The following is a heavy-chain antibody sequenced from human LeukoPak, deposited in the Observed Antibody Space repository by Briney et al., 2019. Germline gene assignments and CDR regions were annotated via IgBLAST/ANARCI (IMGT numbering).Heavy chain of an antibody. CDR2: ISYGGSNK. V-gene: IGHV3-30*04. J-gene: IGHJ5*02. CDR1: GFTFSSYA. CDR3: ACGVRLGES. D-gene: IGHD3-16*01. Sequence: PGGSLRLSCAASGFTFSSYAMRWGRQAPGKWLEWVAVISYGGSNKYYADSVKGRCTISRATSKNTRYLQMNSLRADDTGAYYCACGVRLGESWGQGTLVTVSS.